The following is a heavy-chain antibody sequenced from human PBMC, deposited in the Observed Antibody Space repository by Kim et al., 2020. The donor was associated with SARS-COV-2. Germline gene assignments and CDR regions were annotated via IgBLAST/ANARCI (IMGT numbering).Heavy chain of an antibody. V-gene: IGHV3-23*01. Sequence: GGSLRLSCAASGFTFTNYAMSWVRQAPGKGLEWVSGISRSGGSIYYADSVKGRFTISRDNSKNTLYLQMNSLRAEDTGVYYCAKDQRVRDYYYGMDVWGQGTTVTASS. J-gene: IGHJ6*02. CDR1: GFTFTNYA. CDR3: AKDQRVRDYYYGMDV. D-gene: IGHD6-25*01. CDR2: ISRSGGSI.